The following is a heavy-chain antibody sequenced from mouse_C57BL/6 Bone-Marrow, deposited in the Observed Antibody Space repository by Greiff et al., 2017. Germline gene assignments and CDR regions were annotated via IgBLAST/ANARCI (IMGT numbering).Heavy chain of an antibody. CDR1: GYTFTDYY. D-gene: IGHD1-1*01. Sequence: VQLKESGPVLVKPGASVKMSCKASGYTFTDYYMNWVKQSHGKSLEWIGVINPYNGGTSYNQKFKGKATLTVDKSSSTAYMELNSLTSEDSAVYYCARNYSSSYWFAYWGQGTLVTVSA. J-gene: IGHJ3*01. CDR2: INPYNGGT. CDR3: ARNYSSSYWFAY. V-gene: IGHV1-19*01.